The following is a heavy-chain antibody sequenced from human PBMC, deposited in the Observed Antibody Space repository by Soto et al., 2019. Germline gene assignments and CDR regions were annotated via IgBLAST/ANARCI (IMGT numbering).Heavy chain of an antibody. D-gene: IGHD5-18*01. CDR3: AKSNRGVDTVLVYMGY. V-gene: IGHV3-30*18. J-gene: IGHJ4*02. CDR1: GFTFSSYG. CDR2: ISYDGSNK. Sequence: QVQLVESGGGVVQPGRSLRLSCVASGFTFSSYGMHWVRQAPGKGLEWVAVISYDGSNKYYADSVKGRFTISRDNSKKTLYLQMNSLGAEDRAVYYCAKSNRGVDTVLVYMGYWGQGTLVTVSS.